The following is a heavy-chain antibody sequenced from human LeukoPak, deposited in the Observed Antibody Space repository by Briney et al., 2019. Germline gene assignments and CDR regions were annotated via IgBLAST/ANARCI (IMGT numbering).Heavy chain of an antibody. D-gene: IGHD1-26*01. CDR2: MNPNSGNT. J-gene: IGHJ3*02. CDR1: RYTITSYD. V-gene: IGHV1-8*02. Sequence: ASVKVSCKASRYTITSYDINWVRQATGQGLEWMGWMNPNSGNTGYAQKFQGRVTMTRNTSISTAYMELSSLRSEDTAVYYCAREDDTGRYMGDDAFDIWGQGTMVTVSS. CDR3: AREDDTGRYMGDDAFDI.